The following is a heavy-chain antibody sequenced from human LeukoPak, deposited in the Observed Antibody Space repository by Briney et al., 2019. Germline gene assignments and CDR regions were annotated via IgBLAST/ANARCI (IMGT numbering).Heavy chain of an antibody. CDR1: GYTFTSYA. D-gene: IGHD1-26*01. CDR2: INAGNGNT. J-gene: IGHJ4*02. V-gene: IGHV1-3*01. Sequence: ASVKVSCKASGYTFTSYAMHWVRQAPGQRLEWMGWINAGNGNTKYSQKFQGRVTITRDTSASTAYMELRSLRSDDTAVYYCARGYSGSYGRFDYWGQGTLVTVSS. CDR3: ARGYSGSYGRFDY.